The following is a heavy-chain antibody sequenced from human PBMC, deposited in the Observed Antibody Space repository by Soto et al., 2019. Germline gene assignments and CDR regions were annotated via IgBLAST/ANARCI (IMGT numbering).Heavy chain of an antibody. V-gene: IGHV3-33*01. CDR1: GFTFSSYG. Sequence: GGSLRLSCAASGFTFSSYGMHWFRQAPCKWLEWVSFIWYDGSNKYDADSVKGRFTISRDNSKNTLYLQMNSLRAEDTAVYYCARDNYYYDSSGYYLYYYYYYGMDVWGQGTTVTVSS. CDR2: IWYDGSNK. J-gene: IGHJ6*02. D-gene: IGHD3-22*01. CDR3: ARDNYYYDSSGYYLYYYYYYGMDV.